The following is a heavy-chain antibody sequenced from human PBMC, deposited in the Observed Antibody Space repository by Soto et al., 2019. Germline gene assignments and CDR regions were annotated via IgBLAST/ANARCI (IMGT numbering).Heavy chain of an antibody. J-gene: IGHJ4*02. D-gene: IGHD2-8*01. CDR1: GFTFSSYG. V-gene: IGHV3-30*18. Sequence: QVQLVESGGGVVQPGRSLRLSCAASGFTFSSYGMHWVRQAPGKGLEWVAVISYDGSNKYYADSVKGRFTISRDNSKNTLYLQMNSLRAEDTAVYYCAKDLSGGLMVYVRDYWGQGTLVTVSS. CDR2: ISYDGSNK. CDR3: AKDLSGGLMVYVRDY.